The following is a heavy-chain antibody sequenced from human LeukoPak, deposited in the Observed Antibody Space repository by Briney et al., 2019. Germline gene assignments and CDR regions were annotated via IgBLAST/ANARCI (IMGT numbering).Heavy chain of an antibody. Sequence: SGPTLVNPTQTLTLTCSFSGFSLTTRPLGVGWIRQPPGKALEWLAVIYWDGDKRYNPSLKTRLTVTTATSKNQVVLIMTNMDPVDTATYYCAHRRSGYDWNHGDFDYWGQGTLVTVSS. V-gene: IGHV2-5*02. CDR2: IYWDGDK. CDR1: GFSLTTRPLG. J-gene: IGHJ4*02. CDR3: AHRRSGYDWNHGDFDY. D-gene: IGHD1-20*01.